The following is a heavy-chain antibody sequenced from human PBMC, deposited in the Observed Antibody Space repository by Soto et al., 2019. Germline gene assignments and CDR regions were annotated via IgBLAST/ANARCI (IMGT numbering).Heavy chain of an antibody. CDR2: IYSGGST. CDR3: ARVKLTTVPYGAFDI. CDR1: GFTVSSNY. D-gene: IGHD4-17*01. J-gene: IGHJ3*02. Sequence: GGSLRLSCAASGFTVSSNYMSWVRQAPGKGLEWVSVIYSGGSTYYADSVKGRFTISRDNSKNTLYLQMNSLRAEDTAVYYCARVKLTTVPYGAFDIWGQGTMVTVSS. V-gene: IGHV3-66*01.